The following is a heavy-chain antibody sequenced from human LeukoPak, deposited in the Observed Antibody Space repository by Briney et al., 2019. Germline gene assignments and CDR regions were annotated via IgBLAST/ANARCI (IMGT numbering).Heavy chain of an antibody. V-gene: IGHV4-59*08. J-gene: IGHJ5*02. CDR3: ARHDSSGWPPDP. D-gene: IGHD6-19*01. CDR1: GGSISSYY. Sequence: SETLSLTCTVSGGSISSYYWSWIRQPPGKGLEWIGYIYYNGSTNYNPSLKSRVTISVDTSKNQFSLKLSSVTAADTAVYYCARHDSSGWPPDPWGQGTLVTVSS. CDR2: IYYNGST.